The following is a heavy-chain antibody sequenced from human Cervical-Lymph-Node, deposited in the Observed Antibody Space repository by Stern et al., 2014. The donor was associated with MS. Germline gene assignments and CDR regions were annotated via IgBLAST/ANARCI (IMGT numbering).Heavy chain of an antibody. CDR2: IYSDGST. Sequence: QVQLQESGPGLVKPSETVSLTCTVSGGYMSSKYWNWIRQPPGKGLEWIGYIYSDGSTKYNPSLKSRVIISLDTSTNQFSLSLTSVTAADTAVYYCARVTGRGTRQNWFDSWGQGTLVTVSS. J-gene: IGHJ5*01. D-gene: IGHD1-26*01. CDR1: GGYMSSKY. CDR3: ARVTGRGTRQNWFDS. V-gene: IGHV4-59*01.